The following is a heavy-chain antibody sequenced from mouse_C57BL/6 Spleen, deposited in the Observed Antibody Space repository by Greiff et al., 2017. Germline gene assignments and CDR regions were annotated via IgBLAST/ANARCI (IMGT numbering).Heavy chain of an antibody. CDR2: IYPRSGNT. V-gene: IGHV1-81*01. J-gene: IGHJ2*01. CDR1: GYTFTSYG. D-gene: IGHD1-1*01. CDR3: AREDYYGSFLDD. Sequence: VKLQESGAELARPGASVKLSCKASGYTFTSYGISWVKQRTGQGLEWIGEIYPRSGNTYYNEKFKGKATLTADKSSSTAYLELRSLTSEDSAVYFCAREDYYGSFLDDWGQGTTLTVAS.